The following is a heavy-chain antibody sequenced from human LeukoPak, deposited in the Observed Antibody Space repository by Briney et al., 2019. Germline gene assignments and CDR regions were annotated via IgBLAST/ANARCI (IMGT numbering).Heavy chain of an antibody. CDR2: ISSSSSYI. D-gene: IGHD6-13*01. CDR1: GFTFSSYS. CDR3: ARGPYSSSWYHYYYMDV. V-gene: IGHV3-21*01. Sequence: GGSLRLSCAASGFTFSSYSMNWVRQAPGKGLEWVSSISSSSSYIYYADSVKGRFTISRDNAKNSLYLQMNSLRAEDTAVYCCARGPYSSSWYHYYYMDVWGKGTTVTVSS. J-gene: IGHJ6*03.